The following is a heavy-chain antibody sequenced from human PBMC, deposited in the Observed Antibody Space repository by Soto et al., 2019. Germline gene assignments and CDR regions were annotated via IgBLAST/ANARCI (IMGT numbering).Heavy chain of an antibody. D-gene: IGHD3-3*01. CDR3: ARVIWSGHLTSDL. V-gene: IGHV3-48*02. Sequence: VQVVESGGGLVQPGGSLRLSCAASGFTFSSNSMNWVLQAPGKGLEWISYISSSSSTIYADSVKGRFTISRDNAKNSLYLQMNSLRDEDTAVYYCARVIWSGHLTSDLWGQGTLVTVSS. J-gene: IGHJ5*02. CDR2: ISSSSSTI. CDR1: GFTFSSNS.